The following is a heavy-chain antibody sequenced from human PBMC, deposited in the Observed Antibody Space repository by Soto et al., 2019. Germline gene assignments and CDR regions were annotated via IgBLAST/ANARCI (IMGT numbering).Heavy chain of an antibody. V-gene: IGHV1-2*02. CDR3: ARERYQVISDGMDV. Sequence: ASVKVSCKASGYTFTGYYIHWVREAPGQGFEWMGWINPQTGGTSYAQKFQGRVTLSRDTSINTAYLELSRLRFDDAAVYFCARERYQVISDGMDVWGQGTTVTVSS. CDR2: INPQTGGT. D-gene: IGHD2-2*01. J-gene: IGHJ6*02. CDR1: GYTFTGYY.